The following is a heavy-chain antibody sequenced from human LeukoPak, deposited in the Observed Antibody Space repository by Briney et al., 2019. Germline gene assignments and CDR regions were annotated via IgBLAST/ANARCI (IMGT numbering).Heavy chain of an antibody. J-gene: IGHJ4*02. D-gene: IGHD5-24*01. V-gene: IGHV3-30-3*01. CDR3: ARDGYNYARLDY. CDR2: ISYDGSNK. Sequence: GGSLRLSCAASGFTFSSYAMHWVRQAPGKGLEWVAVISYDGSNKYYADSVKGRFTISRDNSKNTLYLQVNSLRAEDTAVYYCARDGYNYARLDYWGQGTLVTVSS. CDR1: GFTFSSYA.